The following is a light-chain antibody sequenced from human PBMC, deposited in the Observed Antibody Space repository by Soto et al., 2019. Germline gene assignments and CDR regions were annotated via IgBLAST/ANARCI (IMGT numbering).Light chain of an antibody. CDR1: SSDIGSYP. V-gene: IGLV1-44*01. Sequence: QSVLTQPPSASGTPGQRVAISCSGGSSDIGSYPLNWYLHLPGAAPKLLIYRDNQRPPGVPYRLSGSNSATSASLTISGLQSEDEADYFCSAWDDNSYGPVFGGGTKLTVL. CDR3: SAWDDNSYGPV. J-gene: IGLJ2*01. CDR2: RDN.